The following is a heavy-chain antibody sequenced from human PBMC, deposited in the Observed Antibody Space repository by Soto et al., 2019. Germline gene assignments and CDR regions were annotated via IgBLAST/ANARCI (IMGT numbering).Heavy chain of an antibody. D-gene: IGHD2-8*01. Sequence: EVQLVESGGGLVQPGGSLRLSCAASGFTFSTYSINWVRQAPGKGLEWISYISDNSSVIYYADAVKGRFTISRDNAKNSLYLQMNSLRDEDTAVYYCARDRVAYCSKGICSGPYFDYWGQGTLVTVSS. CDR3: ARDRVAYCSKGICSGPYFDY. J-gene: IGHJ4*02. CDR1: GFTFSTYS. V-gene: IGHV3-48*02. CDR2: ISDNSSVI.